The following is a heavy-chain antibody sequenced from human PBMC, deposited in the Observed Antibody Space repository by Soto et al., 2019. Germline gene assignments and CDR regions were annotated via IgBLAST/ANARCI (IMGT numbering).Heavy chain of an antibody. CDR1: GFTFSSYA. D-gene: IGHD6-19*01. V-gene: IGHV3-23*01. CDR2: ISGRGGST. CDR3: AKDPDSSGSMT. Sequence: EVQLLESGGGLVQPGGSLRLSCAASGFTFSSYAMSWVRQAPGKGLEWVSAISGRGGSTYYADSVKGRVTISRDISKNTLYLQMNSLRAEDTAVYYCAKDPDSSGSMTWGQGTLVTVSS. J-gene: IGHJ4*02.